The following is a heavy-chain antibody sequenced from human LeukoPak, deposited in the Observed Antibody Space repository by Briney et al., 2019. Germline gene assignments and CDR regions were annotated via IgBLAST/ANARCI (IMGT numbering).Heavy chain of an antibody. V-gene: IGHV4-4*07. D-gene: IGHD3-10*01. CDR2: IYTSGST. J-gene: IGHJ6*03. CDR3: ARVEEGYGSGRRENYYYYYMDV. CDR1: GGSISSYY. Sequence: SETLSLTCTVSGGSISSYYWSWIRQPAGKGLEWIGRIYTSGSTNYNPSLKSRVTMSVDTSKNQFSLKLSSVTAADTAVYYCARVEEGYGSGRRENYYYYYMDVWGKGTTVTISS.